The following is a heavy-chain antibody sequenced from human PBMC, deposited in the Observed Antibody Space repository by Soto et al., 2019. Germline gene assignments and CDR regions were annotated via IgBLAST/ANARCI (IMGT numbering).Heavy chain of an antibody. J-gene: IGHJ6*02. Sequence: QVQLVQSGAEVKKPGASVKVSCKVSGYTLTELSMHWVRQAPGKGLEWMGGFDPEDGETIYAQTFQGRVTMTEDTSTDTADMELSSLRSEDTAVYYCATGEEFRVYYYYGMDVWGQGTTVTVSS. V-gene: IGHV1-24*01. CDR1: GYTLTELS. CDR2: FDPEDGET. CDR3: ATGEEFRVYYYYGMDV. D-gene: IGHD3-10*01.